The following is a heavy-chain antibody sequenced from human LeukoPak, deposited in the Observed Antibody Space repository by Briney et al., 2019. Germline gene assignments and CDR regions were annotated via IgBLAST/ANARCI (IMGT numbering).Heavy chain of an antibody. CDR1: GGSFSGYY. CDR2: IYHSGST. J-gene: IGHJ4*02. Sequence: PSETLSLTCAVYGGSFSGYYWSWIRQPPGKGLEWIGSIYHSGSTYYNPSLKSRVTISVDTSKNQFSLKLSSVTAADTAVYYCARTFDYYDSSVFDYWGQGTLVTVSS. CDR3: ARTFDYYDSSVFDY. V-gene: IGHV4-34*01. D-gene: IGHD3-22*01.